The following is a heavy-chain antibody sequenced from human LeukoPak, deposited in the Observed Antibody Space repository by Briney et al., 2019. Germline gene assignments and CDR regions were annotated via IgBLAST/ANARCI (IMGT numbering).Heavy chain of an antibody. Sequence: GGSLRLSCAASGFILRNNWMSWVRQAPGKGLEWVSFIYSDNTHYSDSVKGRFTIPRDNSKNTLYLQMNSLRAEDTAVYYCARRAGAYSHPYDYWGQGTLVTVSS. CDR1: GFILRNNW. J-gene: IGHJ4*02. V-gene: IGHV3-53*01. D-gene: IGHD4/OR15-4a*01. CDR2: IYSDNT. CDR3: ARRAGAYSHPYDY.